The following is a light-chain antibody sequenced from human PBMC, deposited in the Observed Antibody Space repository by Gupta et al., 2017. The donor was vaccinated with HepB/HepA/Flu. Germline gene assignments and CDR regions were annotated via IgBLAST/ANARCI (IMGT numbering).Light chain of an antibody. CDR2: TAS. CDR3: QQHKSYPIT. CDR1: QCISDD. J-gene: IGKJ5*01. Sequence: DLHFPQSPSFLSASAGDRVTITCRASQCISDDLAWYQQKPGKAPKLLIHTASTLHGGVPSRFSGSGSGTEFTLTISSLQPEDFATYYCQQHKSYPITFGQGTRLEIK. V-gene: IGKV1-9*01.